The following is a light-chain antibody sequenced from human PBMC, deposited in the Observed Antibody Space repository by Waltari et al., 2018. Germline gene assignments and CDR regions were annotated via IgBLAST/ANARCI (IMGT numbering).Light chain of an antibody. V-gene: IGKV2-28*01. CDR3: MQSLQTMWT. Sequence: DIVVTQSPLSLAVTPGERASISCRSSQSLLHRTDNNYFEWYFQQTRGSPQLLIFFCSYRASGVPDGFSGSGSCTNYTLLTSRGEDDDVGAYYCMQSLQTMWTFGPGTRVEIK. CDR2: FCS. J-gene: IGKJ1*01. CDR1: QSLLHRTDNNY.